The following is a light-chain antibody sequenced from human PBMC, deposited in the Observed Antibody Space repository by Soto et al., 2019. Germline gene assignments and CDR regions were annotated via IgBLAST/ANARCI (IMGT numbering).Light chain of an antibody. CDR1: SSNIGSHV. Sequence: QSVLTQPPSASGTPGQRVTISCSGSSSNIGSHVVNWYQQVPGTAPKLLIYTNNQRPSGVPDRFSDSKSGTSASLAISGLQSEDEADYYCAAWDGSLQSWVLGGGTKLTVL. CDR3: AAWDGSLQSWV. CDR2: TNN. V-gene: IGLV1-44*01. J-gene: IGLJ3*02.